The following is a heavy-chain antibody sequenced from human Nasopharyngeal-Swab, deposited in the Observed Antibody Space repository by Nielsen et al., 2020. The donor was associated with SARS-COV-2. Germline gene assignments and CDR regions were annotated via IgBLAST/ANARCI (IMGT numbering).Heavy chain of an antibody. CDR3: ARLPLSKYFDY. CDR1: RYSFNRYS. CDR2: IYPGDSDT. J-gene: IGHJ4*02. Sequence: SCKRSRYSFNRYSIRWVHQMPVKGLESVEIIYPGDSDTRYSPSFQGQVTISADKSISTTYLQWSSLKASDTAMYYCARLPLSKYFDYWGQGTLVTVSS. V-gene: IGHV5-51*07.